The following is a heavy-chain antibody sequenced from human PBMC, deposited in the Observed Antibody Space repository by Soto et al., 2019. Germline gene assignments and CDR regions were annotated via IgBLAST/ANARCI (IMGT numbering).Heavy chain of an antibody. CDR1: GGSISNHY. Sequence: QVQVQESGPGLEKPWETLSLTCTVSGGSISNHYWSWIRQSPGKGLEWIANIYHSGTTNYNLSLKGRVTISIDSSKNQVSLKLNSVTAADTAVYYCARGGYRTLAWFDPWGQGTLVTVSS. CDR2: IYHSGTT. J-gene: IGHJ5*02. CDR3: ARGGYRTLAWFDP. D-gene: IGHD6-13*01. V-gene: IGHV4-59*11.